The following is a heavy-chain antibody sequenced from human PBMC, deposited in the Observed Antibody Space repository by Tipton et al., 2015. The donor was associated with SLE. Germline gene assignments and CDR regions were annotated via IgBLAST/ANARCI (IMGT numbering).Heavy chain of an antibody. V-gene: IGHV4-39*07. Sequence: TLSLTCTVSGDTIDGNTYFWDWIRQPPGKGLMLIGSISYSGATSYNPSLKSRVTISVDTSKNHFSLKLSSVTAADTAVYYCARGGYCRSTSCYRFASWGQGTLVTVTS. J-gene: IGHJ5*02. CDR3: ARGGYCRSTSCYRFAS. CDR1: GDTIDGNTYF. CDR2: ISYSGAT. D-gene: IGHD2-2*02.